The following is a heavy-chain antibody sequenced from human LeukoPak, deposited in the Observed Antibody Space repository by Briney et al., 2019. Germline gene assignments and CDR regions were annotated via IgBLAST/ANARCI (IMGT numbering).Heavy chain of an antibody. CDR3: AKDLTAGGPFAADY. CDR1: GFTFDDYA. D-gene: IGHD4-23*01. Sequence: GGSLRLSCAASGFTFDDYAMHWVRQAPEKGLEWVSLISGDGGLTDYADSVKGRFIISRDNSKNSLYLQMNSLRTEDTAFYYCAKDLTAGGPFAADYWGQGTLVTVSS. CDR2: ISGDGGLT. J-gene: IGHJ4*02. V-gene: IGHV3-43*02.